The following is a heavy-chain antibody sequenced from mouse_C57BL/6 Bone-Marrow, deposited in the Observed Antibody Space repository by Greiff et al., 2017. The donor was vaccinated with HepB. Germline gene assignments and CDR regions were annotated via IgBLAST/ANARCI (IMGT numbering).Heavy chain of an antibody. CDR3: TSITTGTWFAY. Sequence: VQLQQPVAELVRPGASVKLSCTASGFNIKNTYMHWVKQRPEQGLEWIGWIDPENGDTEYASKFQGKATITADTSSNTAYLQLSSLTSEDTAVYYCTSITTGTWFAYWGQGTLVTVSA. CDR1: GFNIKNTY. V-gene: IGHV14-4*01. CDR2: IDPENGDT. D-gene: IGHD1-1*01. J-gene: IGHJ3*01.